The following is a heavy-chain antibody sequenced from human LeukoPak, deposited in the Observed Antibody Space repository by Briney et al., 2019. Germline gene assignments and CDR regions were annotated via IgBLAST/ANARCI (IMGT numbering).Heavy chain of an antibody. CDR2: IIPIFGTA. CDR1: GGTFSSYA. Sequence: GASVKVSCKASGGTFSSYAISWVRQAPGQGLEWMGGIIPIFGTANYAQKFQGRVTITADESTSTAYMELSSLRSEDTAVYYCARGNFPLLRYPRVPYYYYGMDVWGQGTTVTVSS. CDR3: ARGNFPLLRYPRVPYYYYGMDV. V-gene: IGHV1-69*13. D-gene: IGHD3-22*01. J-gene: IGHJ6*02.